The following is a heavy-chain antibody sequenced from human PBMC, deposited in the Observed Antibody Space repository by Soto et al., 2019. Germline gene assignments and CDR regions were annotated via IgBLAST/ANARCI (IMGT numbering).Heavy chain of an antibody. CDR3: VKDLNYDFWSGYNYYALEI. D-gene: IGHD3-3*01. CDR1: GFTFNSYA. V-gene: IGHV3-23*01. CDR2: ISGNGRNT. Sequence: PGGSLRLSCVASGFTFNSYAMSWVRQAPGKGLEWVSGISGNGRNTPYADSVKGRFTISRDNSKKTLFLQLTSLRVDDTAVYYCVKDLNYDFWSGYNYYALEIWGQGTTVTVSS. J-gene: IGHJ6*02.